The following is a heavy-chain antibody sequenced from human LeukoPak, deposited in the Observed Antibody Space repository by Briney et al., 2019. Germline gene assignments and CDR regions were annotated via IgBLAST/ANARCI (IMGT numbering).Heavy chain of an antibody. D-gene: IGHD3-10*01. J-gene: IGHJ5*02. CDR2: ISYDGSNK. Sequence: PGGSLRLSCAASGFTFSSYGMHWVRQAPGKGLEWVAVISYDGSNKYYADSVKGRFTISRDNSKNTLYLQMNSLRAEDTAVYYCAKHARRELLWFGGFDLWGQGTLVTVSS. CDR3: AKHARRELLWFGGFDL. CDR1: GFTFSSYG. V-gene: IGHV3-30*18.